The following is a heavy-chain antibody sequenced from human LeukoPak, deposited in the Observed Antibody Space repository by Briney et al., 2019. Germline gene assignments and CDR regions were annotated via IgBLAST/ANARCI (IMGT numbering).Heavy chain of an antibody. CDR2: IRYDGSNK. Sequence: PGGSPRLSCAASGFTFSSYGMHWVRQAPGKGLEWVAFIRYDGSNKYYADSVKGRFTISRDNSKNTLYLQMNSLRAEDTAVYYCAKALRYYGSGSYYPLTLNYYYYGMDVWGQGTTVTVSS. D-gene: IGHD3-10*01. CDR1: GFTFSSYG. CDR3: AKALRYYGSGSYYPLTLNYYYYGMDV. J-gene: IGHJ6*02. V-gene: IGHV3-30*02.